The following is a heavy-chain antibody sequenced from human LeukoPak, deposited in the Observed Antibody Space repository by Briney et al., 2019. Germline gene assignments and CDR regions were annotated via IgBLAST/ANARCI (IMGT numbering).Heavy chain of an antibody. CDR1: GVSISPSY. J-gene: IGHJ3*02. Sequence: PSETLSLTCAVSGVSISPSYWSWIRQPAGKGLEWIGRIYTSGSTNYNPSLKSRVTMSVDTSKNQFSLKLSSVTAADTAVYYCARDPETRHSIAARQVGAFDIWGQGTMVTVSS. CDR2: IYTSGST. V-gene: IGHV4-4*07. CDR3: ARDPETRHSIAARQVGAFDI. D-gene: IGHD6-6*01.